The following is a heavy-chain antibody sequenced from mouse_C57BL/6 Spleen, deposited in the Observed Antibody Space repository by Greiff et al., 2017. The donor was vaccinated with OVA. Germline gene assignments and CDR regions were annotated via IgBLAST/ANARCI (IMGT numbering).Heavy chain of an antibody. D-gene: IGHD2-3*01. J-gene: IGHJ2*01. CDR1: GYSITSGYY. CDR2: ISYDGSN. Sequence: EVQLQESGPGLVKPSQSLSLTCSVTGYSITSGYYWNWIRQFPGNKLEWMGYISYDGSNNYNPSLKNRISITRDTSKNQFFLKLNSVTTEDTATYYCAREGTYDGYFGGYYFDYWGQGTTLTVSS. V-gene: IGHV3-6*01. CDR3: AREGTYDGYFGGYYFDY.